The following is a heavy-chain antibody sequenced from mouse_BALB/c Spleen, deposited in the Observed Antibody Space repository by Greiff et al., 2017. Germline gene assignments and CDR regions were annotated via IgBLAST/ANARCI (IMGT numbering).Heavy chain of an antibody. CDR1: GFNIKDTY. J-gene: IGHJ1*01. V-gene: IGHV14-3*02. D-gene: IGHD2-3*01. Sequence: EVQLQQSGAELVKPGASVKLSCTASGFNIKDTYMHWVKQRPEQGLEWIGRIDPANGNTKYDPKFQGKATITADTSSNTAYLQLSSLTSEDTAVYYCARCDGYSHWYFDVWGAGTTVTVSS. CDR3: ARCDGYSHWYFDV. CDR2: IDPANGNT.